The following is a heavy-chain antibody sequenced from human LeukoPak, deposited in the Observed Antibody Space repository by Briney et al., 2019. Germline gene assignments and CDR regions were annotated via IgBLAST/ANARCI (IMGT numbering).Heavy chain of an antibody. CDR3: ARDHYGGSSDY. Sequence: GGSLRLSCAASGFTFDDYAMHWVRQAPGKGLEWVSLISWDGGSTYYADSVKGRFTISRDNAKNTLYLQMNSLRAEDTAVYYCARDHYGGSSDYWGQGTLVTVSS. V-gene: IGHV3-43D*03. D-gene: IGHD4-23*01. CDR1: GFTFDDYA. J-gene: IGHJ4*02. CDR2: ISWDGGST.